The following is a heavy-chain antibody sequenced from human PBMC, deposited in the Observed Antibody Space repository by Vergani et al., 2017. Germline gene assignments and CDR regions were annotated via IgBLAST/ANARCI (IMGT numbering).Heavy chain of an antibody. CDR3: ARLGVIGLYYYYYMDV. CDR1: GGSISSYY. V-gene: IGHV4-59*08. J-gene: IGHJ6*03. Sequence: QVQLQESGPGLVKPSETLSLTCTVSGGSISSYYWSWIRQPPGKGLEWIGDIYYSESTNYHTSLKSRVTISVDTSKNQFSLKLSSVTDADTAVYYCARLGVIGLYYYYYMDVWGKGTTVTVSS. CDR2: IYYSEST. D-gene: IGHD3-16*02.